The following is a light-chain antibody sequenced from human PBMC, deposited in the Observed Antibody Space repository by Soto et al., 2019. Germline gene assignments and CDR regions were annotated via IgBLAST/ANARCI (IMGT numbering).Light chain of an antibody. Sequence: QSALTQPASVSGSPGQSITISCTGTRSDIGGHDDVSWYQQHPGKVPTLLLYGVTDRPSGVSDRFSGSKSGNVASLTISGLQAEDEADYYCCSYTSDLTPYVFGTGTKVTVL. CDR1: RSDIGGHDD. CDR2: GVT. CDR3: CSYTSDLTPYV. V-gene: IGLV2-14*03. J-gene: IGLJ1*01.